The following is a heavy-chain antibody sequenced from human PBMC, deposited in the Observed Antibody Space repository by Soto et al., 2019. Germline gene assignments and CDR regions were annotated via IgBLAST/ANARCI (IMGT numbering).Heavy chain of an antibody. J-gene: IGHJ3*02. CDR1: GFTFSSYA. V-gene: IGHV3-23*01. CDR3: AKELYYYDSSGYYYVAFDI. CDR2: ISGSGGST. Sequence: GGSLRLSCAASGFTFSSYAMSWVRQAPGKGLEWVSAISGSGGSTYYADSVKGRFTISRDNSKNTLYLQMNSLRAEDTAVYYCAKELYYYDSSGYYYVAFDIWGQGTMVTVS. D-gene: IGHD3-22*01.